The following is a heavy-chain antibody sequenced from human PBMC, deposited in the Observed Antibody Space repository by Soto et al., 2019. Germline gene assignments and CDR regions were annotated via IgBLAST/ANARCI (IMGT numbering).Heavy chain of an antibody. Sequence: QVQLQESGPGLVKPSQTLSLTCTVSGGSINSGGYCWSWIRQHPGKGLDWIGCISYGGSTSYNPSLKSRVTIYVDQSKNPFSLKRTSVTAADTAVYYCSRGILVWAQGALITVSS. D-gene: IGHD3-10*01. CDR1: GGSINSGGYC. J-gene: IGHJ4*02. V-gene: IGHV4-31*03. CDR2: ISYGGST. CDR3: SRGILV.